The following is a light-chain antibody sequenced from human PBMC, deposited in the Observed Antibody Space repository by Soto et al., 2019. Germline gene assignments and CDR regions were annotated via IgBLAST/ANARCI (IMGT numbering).Light chain of an antibody. Sequence: DIVLTQSPGPLSLSPGERATLSCRASQTVSSNNLAWYQQKRGQAPRLLIYGASSRAAAIPDRFRGSGSGTDFTLIVSSLAPEDFAVYYCQQYGSSPFTFGPGTKVDIK. CDR2: GAS. V-gene: IGKV3-20*01. J-gene: IGKJ3*01. CDR1: QTVSSNN. CDR3: QQYGSSPFT.